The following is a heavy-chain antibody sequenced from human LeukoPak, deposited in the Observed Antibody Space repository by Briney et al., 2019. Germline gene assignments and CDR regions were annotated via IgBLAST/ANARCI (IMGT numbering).Heavy chain of an antibody. CDR2: INPNSDGT. J-gene: IGHJ4*02. V-gene: IGHV1-2*02. CDR1: GYTFTGYY. Sequence: ASVKVSCKASGYTFTGYYMHWVRQAPGQGLEWMGWINPNSDGTNYAQKFQGGVTMTRDTSISTAYMELSRLRSDDTAVYYCARVPARYFDWLLESDYWGQGTLVTVSS. CDR3: ARVPARYFDWLLESDY. D-gene: IGHD3-9*01.